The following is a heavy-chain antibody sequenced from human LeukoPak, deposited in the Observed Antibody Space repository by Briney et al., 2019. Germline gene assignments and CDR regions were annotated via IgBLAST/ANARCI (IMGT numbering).Heavy chain of an antibody. CDR2: IKQDGSER. D-gene: IGHD3-10*02. J-gene: IGHJ6*04. CDR1: GFTFSNYW. CDR3: AELGITMIGGV. V-gene: IGHV3-7*01. Sequence: GGSLRLSCAASGFTFSNYWMSWVRQAPGKGLQWVANIKQDGSERYFVDSLKGRSTIYRDNAENSLYLQISSLRPEDTAVYYCAELGITMIGGVWGKGTTVTISS.